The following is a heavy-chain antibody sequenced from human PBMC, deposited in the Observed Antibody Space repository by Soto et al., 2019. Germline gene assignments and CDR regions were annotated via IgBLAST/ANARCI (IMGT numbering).Heavy chain of an antibody. V-gene: IGHV4-31*03. CDR1: GGSISSGGYY. CDR2: IYYSGST. J-gene: IGHJ5*02. CDR3: ARRVSRFLEGNNWFDP. Sequence: SETLSLTCTVSGGSISSGGYYWSWIRQHPGKGLEWIGYIYYSGSTYYNPSLKSRVTISVDTSKNQFSLKLSSVTAADTAVYYCARRVSRFLEGNNWFDPWGQGTLVTVSS. D-gene: IGHD3-3*01.